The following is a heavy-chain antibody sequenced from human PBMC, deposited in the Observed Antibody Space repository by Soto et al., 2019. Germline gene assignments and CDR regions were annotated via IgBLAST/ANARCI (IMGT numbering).Heavy chain of an antibody. Sequence: GGSLRLSCSASGFTFGTYTMHWVRQAPGRGPECVSTISSHGGRTFYADFVKGRFTMSSDNSKNTLYLQMSSLRLEDTAVYYCVKARAPGPKSDFDYWGQGTLVTVSS. V-gene: IGHV3-64D*06. CDR1: GFTFGTYT. D-gene: IGHD7-27*01. CDR3: VKARAPGPKSDFDY. J-gene: IGHJ4*02. CDR2: ISSHGGRT.